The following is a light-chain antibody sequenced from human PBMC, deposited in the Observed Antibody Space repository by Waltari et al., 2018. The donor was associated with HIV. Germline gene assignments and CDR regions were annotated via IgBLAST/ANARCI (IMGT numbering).Light chain of an antibody. V-gene: IGLV1-51*01. J-gene: IGLJ3*02. CDR2: DNN. CDR1: SSPLTSHS. Sequence: QSVSTQPPSVSSAPAQKLTFPCPRRSSPLTSHSVSCYHQLPGTAPKLLTYDNNKRPSGIPDRFSGSKSGTSATLGITGLQTGDEADYYCGTGDSSLSAGVFGGGTKLTVL. CDR3: GTGDSSLSAGV.